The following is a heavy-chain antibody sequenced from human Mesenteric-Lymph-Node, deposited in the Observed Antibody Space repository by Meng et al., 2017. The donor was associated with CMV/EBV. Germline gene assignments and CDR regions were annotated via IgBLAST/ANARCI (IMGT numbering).Heavy chain of an antibody. Sequence: GESLKISCAASGFTFSSYWMHWVRQAPGKGLVWVSRINSDGSSTSYADSVKGRFTISRDNAKNTLYLQMNSLRAEDTAVYYCARTPLTKYCSSTSCYGRGLYYYYYYGMDVWGQGTTVTVSS. CDR3: ARTPLTKYCSSTSCYGRGLYYYYYYGMDV. V-gene: IGHV3-74*01. CDR1: GFTFSSYW. J-gene: IGHJ6*02. D-gene: IGHD2-2*01. CDR2: INSDGSST.